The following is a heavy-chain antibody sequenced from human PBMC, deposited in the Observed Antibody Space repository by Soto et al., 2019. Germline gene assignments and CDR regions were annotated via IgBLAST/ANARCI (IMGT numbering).Heavy chain of an antibody. V-gene: IGHV5-51*01. CDR3: ARGHFFGKTPHYNWFDP. D-gene: IGHD3-3*02. J-gene: IGHJ5*02. Sequence: GESLKISCNGSGYSFTSYWIGWVRQMPGKGLEWMGIIYPGDSDTRYSPSFQGQVTISADKSISTAYLQWSSLKASDTAMYYCARGHFFGKTPHYNWFDPWGQGTLVTVPS. CDR1: GYSFTSYW. CDR2: IYPGDSDT.